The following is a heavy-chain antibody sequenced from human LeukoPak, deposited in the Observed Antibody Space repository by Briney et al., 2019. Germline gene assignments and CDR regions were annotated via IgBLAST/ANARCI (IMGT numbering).Heavy chain of an antibody. CDR1: GYTFTSYD. Sequence: ASVKVSCKASGYTFTSYDINWVRQATGQGLEWMGWMNPNSGNTGYAQKFQGRVTMSRNTSISTAYMELSSLRSEDTAVYYCARGHRAARPILSGDYWGQGTLVTVSS. CDR2: MNPNSGNT. J-gene: IGHJ4*02. CDR3: ARGHRAARPILSGDY. V-gene: IGHV1-8*01. D-gene: IGHD6-6*01.